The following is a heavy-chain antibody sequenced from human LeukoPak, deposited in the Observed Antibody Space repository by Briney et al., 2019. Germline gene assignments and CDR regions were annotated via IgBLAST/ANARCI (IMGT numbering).Heavy chain of an antibody. V-gene: IGHV1-18*04. CDR2: ISAYNGNT. CDR3: ARDKRHTYYYDSSDYFRWFDP. Sequence: ASVKVSCKASGYTFISYGISWVRQAPGQGLEWMGWISAYNGNTDYARKLQGRVTMTTDTSTSTAYMELRSLRSDDTAVYYCARDKRHTYYYDSSDYFRWFDPWGQGTLVTVSS. CDR1: GYTFISYG. D-gene: IGHD3-22*01. J-gene: IGHJ5*02.